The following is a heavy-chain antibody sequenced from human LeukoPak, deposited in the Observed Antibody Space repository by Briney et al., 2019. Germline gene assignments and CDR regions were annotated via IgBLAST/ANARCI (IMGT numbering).Heavy chain of an antibody. CDR3: ANAPYGDYDY. CDR2: ISSSGSTI. J-gene: IGHJ4*02. D-gene: IGHD4-17*01. CDR1: GFTFSSYA. Sequence: GGSLRLSCAASGFTFSSYAMSWVRQAPGKGLEWVSYISSSGSTIYYADSVKGRFTISRDNAKNSLYLQMNSLRAEDTAVYYCANAPYGDYDYWGQGTLVTVSS. V-gene: IGHV3-48*04.